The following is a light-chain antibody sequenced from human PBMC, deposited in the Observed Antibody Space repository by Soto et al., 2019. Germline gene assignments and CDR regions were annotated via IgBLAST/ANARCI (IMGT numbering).Light chain of an antibody. CDR3: QQYDSQPFT. Sequence: DIQMTQSPSTLSASEGDRVTITCRASQSINNWLAWYQQKPGKAPKLLISKASNLKSGVPSRFSGTGSGTEFTLTISSLQPDDFASYYCQQYDSQPFTFGGGTKVEI. J-gene: IGKJ4*01. CDR2: KAS. V-gene: IGKV1-5*03. CDR1: QSINNW.